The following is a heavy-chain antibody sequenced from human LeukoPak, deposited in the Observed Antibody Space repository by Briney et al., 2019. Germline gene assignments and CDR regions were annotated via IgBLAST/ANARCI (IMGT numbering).Heavy chain of an antibody. J-gene: IGHJ4*02. CDR3: AREGDFWSGPSGYFDN. CDR1: GFIFSSYD. V-gene: IGHV3-48*03. D-gene: IGHD3-3*01. Sequence: GGSLRLSCAASGFIFSSYDVNWLRQAPGKGLEWVSYISSSGRTIYYTNSVEGRFTISRDNAKTSLYLQMNSLRAEDTAVYYCAREGDFWSGPSGYFDNWGQGTLVTVSS. CDR2: ISSSGRTI.